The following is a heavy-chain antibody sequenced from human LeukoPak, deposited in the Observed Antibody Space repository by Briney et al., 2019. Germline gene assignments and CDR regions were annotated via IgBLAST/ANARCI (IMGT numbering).Heavy chain of an antibody. CDR2: INPRGST. CDR3: AREPGYCSGGSCYGGWFDP. Sequence: SETLSLTCAVYGGSLSDHYWSWFRQPPGKGLEWIGEINPRGSTIYNPSLKSRVTISVDTSKNQFSLNLSSVTAADTAVYYCAREPGYCSGGSCYGGWFDPWGQGTLVTVPS. CDR1: GGSLSDHY. D-gene: IGHD2-15*01. V-gene: IGHV4-34*01. J-gene: IGHJ5*02.